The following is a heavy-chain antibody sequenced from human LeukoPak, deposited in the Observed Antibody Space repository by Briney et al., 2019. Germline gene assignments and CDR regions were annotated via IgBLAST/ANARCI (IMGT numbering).Heavy chain of an antibody. CDR2: ISGSGGST. V-gene: IGHV3-23*01. CDR1: GFTFSSYA. CDR3: AKVNVGGVSSGADFDY. J-gene: IGHJ4*02. Sequence: GGSLTLPCAASGFTFSSYAMSWVRQAPGKGLEWVSAISGSGGSTYYADSVKGRFTISKDNSKNTLYLQMNSLRAEDTAVYYCAKVNVGGVSSGADFDYWGQGTLVTVSS. D-gene: IGHD5-18*01.